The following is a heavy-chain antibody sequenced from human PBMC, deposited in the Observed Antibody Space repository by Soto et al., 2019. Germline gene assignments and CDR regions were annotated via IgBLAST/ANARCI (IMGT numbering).Heavy chain of an antibody. V-gene: IGHV4-59*01. J-gene: IGHJ5*02. CDR3: ARDRGGRDWFDP. Sequence: SETLSLTCTVSGGSISSYYWSWIRQPPGKGLEWIGYIYYSGSTNYNPSLKSRVTISVDTSKNQLSLKLSSVTAADTAVYYCARDRGGRDWFDPWGQGTLVTVSS. CDR1: GGSISSYY. CDR2: IYYSGST.